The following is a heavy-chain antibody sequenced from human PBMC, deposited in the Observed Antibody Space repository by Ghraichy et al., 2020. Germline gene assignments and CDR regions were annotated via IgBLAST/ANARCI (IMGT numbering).Heavy chain of an antibody. CDR3: AKASKGTYTGSDY. V-gene: IGHV4-39*01. J-gene: IGHJ4*02. Sequence: ESLNISCTVSGGSISSSSYYWGWIRQPPGKGLEWIGSIHYSGSTYYNPSLMSRVTISIDTSRNQFSLELRSVTAADTAVYYCAKASKGTYTGSDYWGQGTLVPVSS. CDR1: GGSISSSSYY. CDR2: IHYSGST. D-gene: IGHD2-2*02.